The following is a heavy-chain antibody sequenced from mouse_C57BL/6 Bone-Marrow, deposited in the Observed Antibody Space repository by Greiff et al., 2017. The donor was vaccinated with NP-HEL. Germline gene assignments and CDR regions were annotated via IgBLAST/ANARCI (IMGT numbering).Heavy chain of an antibody. CDR2: IYPRSGNT. Sequence: VKLMESGAELAGPGASVKLSCKASGYTFTSYGISWVKQRTGQGLEWIGEIYPRSGNTYYNEKFKGKATLTADKSSSTAYMELRSLTSEDSAVYFCARGLYYGSDDYWGQGTTLTVSS. J-gene: IGHJ2*01. CDR3: ARGLYYGSDDY. D-gene: IGHD1-1*01. CDR1: GYTFTSYG. V-gene: IGHV1-81*01.